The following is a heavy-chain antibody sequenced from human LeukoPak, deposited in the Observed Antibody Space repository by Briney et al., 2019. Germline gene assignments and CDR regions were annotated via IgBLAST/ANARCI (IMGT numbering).Heavy chain of an antibody. J-gene: IGHJ4*02. CDR2: IIPIFGTA. CDR1: GGTFSSYA. Sequence: SVKISCKASGGTFSSYAISWVRQAPGQGLEWMGGIIPIFGTANYAQKFQGRVTITADESTSTAYMELSGLRSEDTAVYYCARVARSAALLAGFDYWGQGTLVTVSS. D-gene: IGHD6-6*01. CDR3: ARVARSAALLAGFDY. V-gene: IGHV1-69*01.